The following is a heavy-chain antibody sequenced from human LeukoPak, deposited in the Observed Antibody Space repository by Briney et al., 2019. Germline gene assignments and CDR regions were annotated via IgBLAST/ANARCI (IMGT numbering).Heavy chain of an antibody. V-gene: IGHV4-39*07. Sequence: SETLSLTCSVSGGSISSRSYYWGWLRQPPGKGLEWIGSIYYSGSTHYNPSLKSRVTISVDTSKNQFSLKMSSVTAADTALYHCARARRVAVRGIYFDFWGQGALVTVSS. CDR2: IYYSGST. J-gene: IGHJ4*02. CDR1: GGSISSRSYY. D-gene: IGHD3-10*02. CDR3: ARARRVAVRGIYFDF.